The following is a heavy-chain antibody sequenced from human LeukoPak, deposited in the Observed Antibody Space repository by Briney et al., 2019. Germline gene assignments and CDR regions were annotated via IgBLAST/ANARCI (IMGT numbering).Heavy chain of an antibody. D-gene: IGHD2-2*01. J-gene: IGHJ4*02. CDR3: ARENLVLPAAIGYFDY. CDR2: ISAYNGNT. Sequence: ASVKVSCKASGYTFTSYGISWVRQAPGQGLEWMGWISAYNGNTNYAQKLQGRVTMTTDTSTSTAYMELRSLRSDDTAVYYCARENLVLPAAIGYFDYWGQGTLVTVSS. CDR1: GYTFTSYG. V-gene: IGHV1-18*01.